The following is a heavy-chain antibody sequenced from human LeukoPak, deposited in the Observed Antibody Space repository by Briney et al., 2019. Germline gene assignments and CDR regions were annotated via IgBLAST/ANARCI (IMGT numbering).Heavy chain of an antibody. CDR3: AKDPRDHSYGWSWRYFDY. CDR1: GFTFSEYG. V-gene: IGHV3-30*02. J-gene: IGHJ4*02. Sequence: PGGSLRLSCAASGFTFSEYGFHWVRQAPGKGLEWVTFMRYDGKNKYFVDSVKGRFTISRDNSKNTVYLQMDSLRPEDTAMYYCAKDPRDHSYGWSWRYFDYWGQGTLVTVSS. D-gene: IGHD5-18*01. CDR2: MRYDGKNK.